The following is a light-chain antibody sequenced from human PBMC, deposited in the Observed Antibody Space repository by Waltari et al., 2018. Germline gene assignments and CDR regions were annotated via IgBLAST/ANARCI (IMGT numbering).Light chain of an antibody. CDR3: QQYNNWPPLFT. Sequence: EIVMTQSPATLSVSPGDRATLPCRARQSVSSNFARSQQKPGQAPMLLIYGASTRATGIPARFSGTGSGTEFTLTISSLQSEDFAVYYRQQYNNWPPLFTFGPGTKVDMK. J-gene: IGKJ3*01. CDR1: QSVSSN. V-gene: IGKV3D-15*01. CDR2: GAS.